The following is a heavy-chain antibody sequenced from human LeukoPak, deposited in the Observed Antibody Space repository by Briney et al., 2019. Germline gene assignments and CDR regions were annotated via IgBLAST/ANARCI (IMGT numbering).Heavy chain of an antibody. D-gene: IGHD2-2*01. CDR1: GGSFSGYY. CDR2: INHSGST. V-gene: IGHV4-34*01. CDR3: ARCRNFGGFVVVPAAINGAFDI. Sequence: SSETLSLTCAVYGGSFSGYYWSWIRQPPGKGLEWIGEINHSGSTNYNPSLKSRVTIPVDTSKNQFSLKLNSVTAADTAMYYCARCRNFGGFVVVPAAINGAFDIWGQGTMVTVSS. J-gene: IGHJ3*02.